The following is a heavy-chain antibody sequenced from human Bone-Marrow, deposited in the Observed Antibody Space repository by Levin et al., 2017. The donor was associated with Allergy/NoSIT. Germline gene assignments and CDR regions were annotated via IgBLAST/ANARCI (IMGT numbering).Heavy chain of an antibody. J-gene: IGHJ5*02. Sequence: GESLKISCTASGFTFSTYAMTWVRQAPGKGLEWVSSNSGSGTTTYYADSVKGRFTIPRDNSKSTLFLQMSSLRAEDTAVYYCARAYINTWYLRGCDPWGQGTLVTVSS. D-gene: IGHD6-13*01. CDR3: ARAYINTWYLRGCDP. CDR1: GFTFSTYA. CDR2: NSGSGTTT. V-gene: IGHV3-23*01.